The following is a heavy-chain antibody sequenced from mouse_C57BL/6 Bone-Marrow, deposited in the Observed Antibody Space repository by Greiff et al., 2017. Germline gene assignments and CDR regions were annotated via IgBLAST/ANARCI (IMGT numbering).Heavy chain of an antibody. J-gene: IGHJ3*01. CDR1: GYTFTDYY. CDR2: INPNNGGT. CDR3: TGGNCPWFAY. Sequence: EVQLQQPGPELVKPGASVKISCKASGYTFTDYYMNWVKQSPGKSLEWIGDINPNNGGTSYNQKFKGKATLTVDTSSSTAYMELRSLTSEDSAVYCCTGGNCPWFAYWGQGTLVTVSA. D-gene: IGHD2-1*01. V-gene: IGHV1-26*01.